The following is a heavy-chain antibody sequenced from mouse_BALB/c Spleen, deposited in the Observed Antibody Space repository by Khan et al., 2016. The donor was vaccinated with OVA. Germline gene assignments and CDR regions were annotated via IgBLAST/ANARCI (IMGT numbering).Heavy chain of an antibody. CDR3: ARSRWLLPAMDY. CDR2: INTNTGEP. J-gene: IGHJ4*01. Sequence: QIQLVQSGPDLKKPGETVKISCKASGYTFTNYGMNWVRQSPGKGLKWMGWINTNTGEPTYAEEFKGRFAFSLETSASTAYLQINNLKNEDTATYFCARSRWLLPAMDYWGQGTSVTVS. D-gene: IGHD2-3*01. CDR1: GYTFTNYG. V-gene: IGHV9-3*02.